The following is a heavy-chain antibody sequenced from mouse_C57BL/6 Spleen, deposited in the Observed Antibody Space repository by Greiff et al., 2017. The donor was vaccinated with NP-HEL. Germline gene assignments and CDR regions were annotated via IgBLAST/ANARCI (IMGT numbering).Heavy chain of an antibody. CDR3: AKIYYDYDASDY. D-gene: IGHD2-4*01. Sequence: VQLQQSGAELVKPGASVKISCKASGYAFSSYWMNWVKQRPGKGLEWIGQIYPGDGDTNYNGKFKGKATLTADKSSSTAYMQLSSLTSEDSAVYFCAKIYYDYDASDYWGQGTTLTVSS. J-gene: IGHJ2*01. CDR2: IYPGDGDT. CDR1: GYAFSSYW. V-gene: IGHV1-80*01.